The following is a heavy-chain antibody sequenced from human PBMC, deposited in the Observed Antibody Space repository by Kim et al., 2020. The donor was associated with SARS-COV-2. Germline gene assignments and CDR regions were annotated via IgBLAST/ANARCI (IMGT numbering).Heavy chain of an antibody. D-gene: IGHD6-6*01. J-gene: IGHJ4*02. V-gene: IGHV1-2*02. CDR2: MNPKNGAT. CDR3: APSSSGAYYFDY. Sequence: ASVKVSCKTYGYTFTGYYMHWVRQAPGQGLEWMGWMNPKNGATNYAQKFQGRVSMTRDTSISTAYVELSRLNSGDTAVYYCAPSSSGAYYFDYWGQGTLVTVSS. CDR1: GYTFTGYY.